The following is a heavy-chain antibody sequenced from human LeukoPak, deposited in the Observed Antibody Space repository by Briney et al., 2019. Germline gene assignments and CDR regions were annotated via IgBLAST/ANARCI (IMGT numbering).Heavy chain of an antibody. Sequence: SETLSLTCAVSGYSISSAYYWGCIRQPPGKGLEWIGSIYHSGSTYYNPSLKSRVTISVDTSKNQFSLKLSSVTAADTAVYYCASPELHCSSTSCANNLEYFQHWGQGTLVTVSS. CDR2: IYHSGST. J-gene: IGHJ1*01. V-gene: IGHV4-38-2*01. CDR3: ASPELHCSSTSCANNLEYFQH. D-gene: IGHD2-2*01. CDR1: GYSISSAYY.